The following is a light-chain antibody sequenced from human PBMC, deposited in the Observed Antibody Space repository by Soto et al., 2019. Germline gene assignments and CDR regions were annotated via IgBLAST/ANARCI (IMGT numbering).Light chain of an antibody. V-gene: IGKV1-39*01. J-gene: IGKJ1*01. Sequence: DIQITQSPSSLSASVVDRVTITFLASQIISSYLNWYQQKPGKAPKLLIYAASSLQSGVPSRFSGSGSGTDFTLTISSLQPEDFATYYCQQSYSTLWTFGQGTKGDIK. CDR2: AAS. CDR1: QIISSY. CDR3: QQSYSTLWT.